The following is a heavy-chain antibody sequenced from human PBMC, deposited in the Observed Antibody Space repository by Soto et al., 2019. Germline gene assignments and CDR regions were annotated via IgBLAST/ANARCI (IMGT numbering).Heavy chain of an antibody. J-gene: IGHJ4*02. CDR2: ISYSGST. CDR1: GGSLSGYY. Sequence: EALSLPCTVHGGSLSGYYLTWIRLSPGKWLELIGQISYSGSTNYNPSLKSRVFISIGTSNNQFFLELTSVTAADTAVYYCARGDHAVTTSSADFDYCGQGTLVTVSS. V-gene: IGHV4-34*01. CDR3: ARGDHAVTTSSADFDY. D-gene: IGHD4-4*01.